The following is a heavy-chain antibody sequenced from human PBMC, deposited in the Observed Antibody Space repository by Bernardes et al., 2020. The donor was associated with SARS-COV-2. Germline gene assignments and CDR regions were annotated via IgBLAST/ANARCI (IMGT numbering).Heavy chain of an antibody. Sequence: GSLSLSCAASGFIFRNKWMHWVRQAPGQGLVWVSRINEDGSIITYADSVRGRFTISRDNAKNRVYLQMNSLRAEDTAVYYCARDLAGQYNGGIYHSPGDDFDSWGQGAVVTVSS. D-gene: IGHD7-27*01. CDR2: INEDGSII. CDR1: GFIFRNKW. CDR3: ARDLAGQYNGGIYHSPGDDFDS. V-gene: IGHV3-74*01. J-gene: IGHJ4*02.